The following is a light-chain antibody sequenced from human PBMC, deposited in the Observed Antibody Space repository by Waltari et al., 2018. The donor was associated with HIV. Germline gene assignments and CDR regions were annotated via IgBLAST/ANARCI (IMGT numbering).Light chain of an antibody. CDR2: VNN. V-gene: IGLV1-40*01. CDR1: NSNIGAGYD. Sequence: QSVLTQPPSVSGAPGQTVTISCTGSNSNIGAGYDVHWYQKLPGTAPKLLSEVNNNRPSGVPDRFSGSKSGTSASLTITGLQAEDEADYYCQSYDSTLSGVFGGGTKLTVL. J-gene: IGLJ3*02. CDR3: QSYDSTLSGV.